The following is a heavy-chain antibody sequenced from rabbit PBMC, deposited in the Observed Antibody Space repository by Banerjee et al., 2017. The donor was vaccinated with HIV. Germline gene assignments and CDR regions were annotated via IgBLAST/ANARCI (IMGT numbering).Heavy chain of an antibody. CDR2: INSNTGNT. J-gene: IGHJ4*01. D-gene: IGHD7-1*01. CDR3: ARRYAGYVSAISDFNL. Sequence: QEQLVESGGDLVKPEGSLTLTCTASGFSFNNKYVMCWVRQAPGKGLEWIACINSNTGNTVYASWAKGPFTISKTSSTTVTLQMSSLTAADTATYFCARRYAGYVSAISDFNLWGPGTLVTVS. V-gene: IGHV1S45*01. CDR1: GFSFNNKYV.